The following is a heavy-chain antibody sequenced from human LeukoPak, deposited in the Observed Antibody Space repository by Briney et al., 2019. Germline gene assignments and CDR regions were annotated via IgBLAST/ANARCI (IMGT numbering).Heavy chain of an antibody. CDR2: IYYSGST. J-gene: IGHJ2*01. V-gene: IGHV4-59*01. CDR3: ARDKGPYWYFDL. CDR1: GGSISNYY. Sequence: SETLSLTCTVSGGSISNYYWNWIRQPPGKGLEWIGNIYYSGSTDYNPSLKSRVTISLDTSKNQISLRLSSVTAADTAMYHCARDKGPYWYFDLWGRGTLVAVSS.